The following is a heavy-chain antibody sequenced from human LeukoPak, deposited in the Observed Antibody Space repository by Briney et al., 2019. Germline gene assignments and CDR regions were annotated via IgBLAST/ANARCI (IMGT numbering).Heavy chain of an antibody. D-gene: IGHD3-22*01. V-gene: IGHV3-23*01. J-gene: IGHJ4*02. Sequence: GGSLRLSCAASGFTFSSYGMSWVRQAPGKGLEWVSAISGSGGSTYYADSVKGRFTISRDNSKNTLHLQVNSLRADDTAVYYCAKDQFYDSSGVFDYWGQGTLVTVSS. CDR2: ISGSGGST. CDR1: GFTFSSYG. CDR3: AKDQFYDSSGVFDY.